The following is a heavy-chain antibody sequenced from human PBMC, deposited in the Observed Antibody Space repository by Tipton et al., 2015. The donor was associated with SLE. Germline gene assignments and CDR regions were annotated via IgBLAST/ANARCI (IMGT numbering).Heavy chain of an antibody. J-gene: IGHJ4*02. D-gene: IGHD5-12*01. CDR3: ARWVSGYADY. Sequence: TLSLTCTVSGGSISGSDFYWGWIRQAPGKGLEWIGDIYYSGNTYYNPSLESRVTISVDTSKNQFSLKLRSVTAADTAVYYCARWVSGYADYWGQGTLVTVSS. CDR1: GGSISGSDFY. CDR2: IYYSGNT. V-gene: IGHV4-39*07.